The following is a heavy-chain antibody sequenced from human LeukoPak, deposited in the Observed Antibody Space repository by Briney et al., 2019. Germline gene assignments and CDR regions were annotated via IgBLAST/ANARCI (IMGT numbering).Heavy chain of an antibody. V-gene: IGHV3-49*04. CDR2: IRSKAYGGTT. Sequence: GGSLRLSCTASGFTFGDYAMSWVRQAPGKGLEWVGLIRSKAYGGTTEYAASVKGRFTISRDDSKSIAYLQMNSLKTEDTAVYYCTRARIPSSPTIKNWGQGTLVTVSS. CDR1: GFTFGDYA. CDR3: TRARIPSSPTIKN. D-gene: IGHD2-2*01. J-gene: IGHJ4*02.